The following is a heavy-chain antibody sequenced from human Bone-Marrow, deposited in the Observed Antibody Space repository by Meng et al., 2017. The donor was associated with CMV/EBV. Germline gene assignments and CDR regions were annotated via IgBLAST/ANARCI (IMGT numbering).Heavy chain of an antibody. Sequence: ASVKACKASGYTFTGYYMHWARQAPGQGLEWMGWINPNSGGTNYAQKFQGRVTMTRDTSISTAYMELSRLRSDDTAVYYCAGEGGAYGSGSYYYYFDYWGQGTLVTVSS. CDR1: GYTFTGYY. CDR3: AGEGGAYGSGSYYYYFDY. CDR2: INPNSGGT. V-gene: IGHV1-2*02. D-gene: IGHD3-10*01. J-gene: IGHJ4*02.